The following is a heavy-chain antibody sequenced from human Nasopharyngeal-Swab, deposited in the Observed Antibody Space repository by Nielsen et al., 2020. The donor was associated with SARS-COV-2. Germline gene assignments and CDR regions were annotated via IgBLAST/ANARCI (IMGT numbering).Heavy chain of an antibody. CDR2: IIPIFGTA. J-gene: IGHJ6*03. V-gene: IGHV1-69*13. CDR1: GGTFGSYA. CDR3: ARLPGIAAAGRERYYYYYMDV. D-gene: IGHD6-13*01. Sequence: SVKVSCKASGGTFGSYAISWVRQAPGQGLEWMGGIIPIFGTANYAQKFQGRVTITADESTSTAYMELSSLRSEDTAVYYCARLPGIAAAGRERYYYYYMDVWGKGTTVTVSS.